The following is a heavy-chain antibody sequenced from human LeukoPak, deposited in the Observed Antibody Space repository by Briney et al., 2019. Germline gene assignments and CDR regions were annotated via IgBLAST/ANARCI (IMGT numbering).Heavy chain of an antibody. CDR2: IYYSGST. CDR3: ARDLSGYGYFDY. D-gene: IGHD1-1*01. Sequence: SETLSLTCNISGGSISSSSYYWAWIRQPPGMGLEWIGTIYYSGSTYYNPSLKSRVTISVDTSKNQFSLKLSSVTAADTAVYYCARDLSGYGYFDYWGQGTLVTVSS. CDR1: GGSISSSSYY. V-gene: IGHV4-39*07. J-gene: IGHJ4*02.